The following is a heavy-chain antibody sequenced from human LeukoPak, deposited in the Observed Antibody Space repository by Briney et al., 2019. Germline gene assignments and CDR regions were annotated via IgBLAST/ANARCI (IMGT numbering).Heavy chain of an antibody. J-gene: IGHJ4*02. CDR2: IYYSGST. D-gene: IGHD2-21*02. V-gene: IGHV4-39*01. CDR1: GGSISSSSDY. CDR3: ARAPRAYCGGDCSVDY. Sequence: SETLSLTCTVSGGSISSSSDYWGWIRQPPGKGLEWIGTIYYSGSTCYNPSLKSRVTISVDTSKNQFSLKLSSVTAADTAEYFCARAPRAYCGGDCSVDYWGQGTLVTVSS.